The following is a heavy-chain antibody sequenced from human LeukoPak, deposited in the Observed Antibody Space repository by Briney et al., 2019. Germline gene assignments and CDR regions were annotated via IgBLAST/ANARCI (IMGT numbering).Heavy chain of an antibody. Sequence: GESLKISCKGSGYSFTSYWIGWVRQMPGKGLEWMGIIYPGDSDTRYSPSFQGQVTISADKSISTAYLQWSSLKASDTAMYYCARAEVVYYGSSGYYDYWGQGTLVTVSS. CDR3: ARAEVVYYGSSGYYDY. CDR2: IYPGDSDT. J-gene: IGHJ4*02. CDR1: GYSFTSYW. V-gene: IGHV5-51*01. D-gene: IGHD3-22*01.